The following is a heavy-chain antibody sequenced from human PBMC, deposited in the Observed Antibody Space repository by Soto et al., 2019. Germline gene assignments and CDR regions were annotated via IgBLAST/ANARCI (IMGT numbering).Heavy chain of an antibody. J-gene: IGHJ4*02. CDR2: IYHSGST. Sequence: PSETLSLTCAVSGGSISSSNWWSWVRQPPGKGLGWIGEIYHSGSTNYNPSLKSRVTISVDKSKNQFSLKLSSVTAADTAVYYCARTMPVATILDYWGQGTLVTVSS. CDR3: ARTMPVATILDY. V-gene: IGHV4-4*02. CDR1: GGSISSSNW. D-gene: IGHD5-12*01.